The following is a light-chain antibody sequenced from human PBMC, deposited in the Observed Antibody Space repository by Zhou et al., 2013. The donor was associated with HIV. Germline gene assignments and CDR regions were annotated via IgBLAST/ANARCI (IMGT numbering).Light chain of an antibody. J-gene: IGKJ4*01. CDR2: DTS. V-gene: IGKV3-15*01. Sequence: EIVLTQSPGTLSLSPGETASLSCRASQSVRINLAWYQQKPGQPPRLLIYDTSLRAAGIPARFSGSGSGTEFTLTISSLQAEDFAVYFCQQYNNWPPLTFGGGPRWRSN. CDR3: QQYNNWPPLT. CDR1: QSVRIN.